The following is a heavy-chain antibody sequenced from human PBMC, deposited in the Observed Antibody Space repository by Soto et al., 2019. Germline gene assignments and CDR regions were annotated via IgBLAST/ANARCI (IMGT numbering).Heavy chain of an antibody. CDR3: AIDVGLSGTAYNWFDP. Sequence: SVKVSCKASGATFSSYAISWVRQAPGQGLEWMGGIIPIFGTANYAQKFQGRVTITADKSTSTAYMELSSLRSEDTAVYYSAIDVGLSGTAYNWFDPLGKVTLVIVSS. CDR1: GATFSSYA. V-gene: IGHV1-69*06. J-gene: IGHJ5*02. CDR2: IIPIFGTA. D-gene: IGHD2-15*01.